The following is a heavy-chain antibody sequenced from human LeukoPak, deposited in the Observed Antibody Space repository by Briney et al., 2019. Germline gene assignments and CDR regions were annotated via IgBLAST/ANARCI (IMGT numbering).Heavy chain of an antibody. CDR3: ARFYRSRGADDFDY. J-gene: IGHJ4*02. D-gene: IGHD1-14*01. V-gene: IGHV1-8*01. Sequence: GASVKVSCKASGYTFISYDINWVRQATGQGLEWMGWMNPNSGNTGYAQKFQGRVTMTRNTSISTAYMELSSLRSEDTAVYYCARFYRSRGADDFDYWGQGTLVTVSS. CDR1: GYTFISYD. CDR2: MNPNSGNT.